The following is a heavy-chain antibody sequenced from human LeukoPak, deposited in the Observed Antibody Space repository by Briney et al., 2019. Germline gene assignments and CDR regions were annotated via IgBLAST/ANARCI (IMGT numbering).Heavy chain of an antibody. J-gene: IGHJ4*02. V-gene: IGHV3-23*01. CDR1: GFTFSSYA. Sequence: AGGSLRLSCAASGFTFSSYAMSWVRQAPGKGLEWVSAISGSGGSTYYADSVKGRFTISRDNSKNTLYPQMNSLRAEDTAVYYCAKGLRGWSGYYFDYWGQGTLVTVSS. CDR3: AKGLRGWSGYYFDY. CDR2: ISGSGGST. D-gene: IGHD6-19*01.